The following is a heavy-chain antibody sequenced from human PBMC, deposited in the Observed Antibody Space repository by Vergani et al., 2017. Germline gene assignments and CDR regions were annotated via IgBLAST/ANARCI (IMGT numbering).Heavy chain of an antibody. CDR1: GFTFSNYE. D-gene: IGHD4-17*01. Sequence: EVQLVESGGGLVQPGGSLRLSCAASGFTFSNYEMNWVRQAPGKGLEWVSYISSSGSTIYYADSVKGRFTISRDNAKNSLHLQMNNLRDEDTAVYYCARDYYGDYAYDYWGQGTLVTVSS. CDR2: ISSSGSTI. V-gene: IGHV3-48*03. CDR3: ARDYYGDYAYDY. J-gene: IGHJ4*02.